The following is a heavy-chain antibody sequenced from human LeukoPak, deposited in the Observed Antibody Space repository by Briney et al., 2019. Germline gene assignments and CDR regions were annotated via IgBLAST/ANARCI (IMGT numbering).Heavy chain of an antibody. D-gene: IGHD2-15*01. V-gene: IGHV4-34*01. CDR2: INHSGST. Sequence: ASETLSLTCAVYGGSFSGYYWSWIRQPPGKGLEWIGEINHSGSTNYNPSLKSRVTISVDTSKNQFSLKLSSVTAADTAVYYCAREGVVGAYGHFDYWGQGTLVIVPP. CDR1: GGSFSGYY. J-gene: IGHJ4*02. CDR3: AREGVVGAYGHFDY.